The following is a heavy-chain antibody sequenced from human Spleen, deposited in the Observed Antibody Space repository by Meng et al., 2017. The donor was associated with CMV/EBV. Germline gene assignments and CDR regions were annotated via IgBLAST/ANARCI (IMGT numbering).Heavy chain of an antibody. V-gene: IGHV3-33*06. CDR3: AKDGGRYYFDY. CDR2: IWYDGSSQ. Sequence: LSCAASGFTFNAFAMHWVRQAPGMGLEWVALIWYDGSSQYYADSVKGRFTISRDNSKNTLYLQMSSLRAEDTAVYYCAKDGGRYYFDYWGQGTLVTVSS. J-gene: IGHJ4*02. CDR1: GFTFNAFA. D-gene: IGHD1-26*01.